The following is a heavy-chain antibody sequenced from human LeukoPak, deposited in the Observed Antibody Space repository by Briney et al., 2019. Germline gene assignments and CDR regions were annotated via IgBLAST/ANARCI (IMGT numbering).Heavy chain of an antibody. CDR3: AKVLWFGGPLDY. CDR2: ISGSGGST. CDR1: GFTFSSYG. J-gene: IGHJ4*02. D-gene: IGHD3-10*01. Sequence: GGTLRLSCAASGFTFSSYGMSWVRQAPGKGLEWVSAISGSGGSTYYADSVKGRFTISRDNSKNTLYLQMNSLRAEDTAVYYCAKVLWFGGPLDYWGQGTLVTVSS. V-gene: IGHV3-23*01.